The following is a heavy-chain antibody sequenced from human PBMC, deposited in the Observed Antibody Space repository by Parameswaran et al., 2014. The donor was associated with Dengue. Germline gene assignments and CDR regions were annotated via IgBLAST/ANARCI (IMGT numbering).Heavy chain of an antibody. CDR2: ISGSVGST. Sequence: RWIRQPPGKGLEWVSAISGSVGSTYYADSVKGRFTISRDNSKNTLYLQMNSLRAEDTAVYYCAQGDDYPDYWGQGTLVTVSS. J-gene: IGHJ4*02. CDR3: AQGDDYPDY. V-gene: IGHV3-23*01.